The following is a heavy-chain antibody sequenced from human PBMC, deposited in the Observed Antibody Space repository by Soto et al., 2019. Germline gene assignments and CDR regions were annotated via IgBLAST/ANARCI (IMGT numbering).Heavy chain of an antibody. CDR3: VKDWSGNKCSCMDV. D-gene: IGHD3-3*01. Sequence: EVQVLESGGGLLQPGGSLRLSCVASGFTFNTHAMTWVRQGPGMGLEWTSSISGNGETTYYADSVKGRFTVSRDNSKNTLYLQMNSLRVEDTATYYCVKDWSGNKCSCMDVWGQGTTVTVSS. CDR2: ISGNGETT. CDR1: GFTFNTHA. V-gene: IGHV3-23*01. J-gene: IGHJ6*02.